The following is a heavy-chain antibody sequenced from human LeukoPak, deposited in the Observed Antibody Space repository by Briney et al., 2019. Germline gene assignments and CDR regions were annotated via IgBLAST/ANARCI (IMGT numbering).Heavy chain of an antibody. CDR3: AKGIDSGPQHPFDY. V-gene: IGHV3-9*01. J-gene: IGHJ4*02. Sequence: PGGSLRLSCAASGFTFDDYAMHWVRHAPGKGLEWVSGISWNSGSIGYADSVKGRFTISRDNAKNSLYLQMNSLRAEDTALYYCAKGIDSGPQHPFDYWGQGTLVTVSS. CDR1: GFTFDDYA. CDR2: ISWNSGSI. D-gene: IGHD1-26*01.